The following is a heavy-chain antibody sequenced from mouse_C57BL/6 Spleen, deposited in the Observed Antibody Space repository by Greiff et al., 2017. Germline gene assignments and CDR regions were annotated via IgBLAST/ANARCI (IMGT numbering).Heavy chain of an antibody. CDR3: ASSYGSSYRFAY. Sequence: VMLVESGPGLVAPSQSLSITCTVSGFSLTSYGVDWVRQSPGKGLEWLGVIWGVGSTNYNSALKSRLSISKDNSKSQVFLKMNSLQTDDTAMYYCASSYGSSYRFAYWGQGTLVTVSA. CDR1: GFSLTSYG. V-gene: IGHV2-6*01. J-gene: IGHJ3*01. CDR2: IWGVGST. D-gene: IGHD1-1*01.